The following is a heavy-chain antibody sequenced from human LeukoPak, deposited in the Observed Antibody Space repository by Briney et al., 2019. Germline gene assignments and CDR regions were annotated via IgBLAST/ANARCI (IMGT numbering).Heavy chain of an antibody. CDR1: GFSFSSTW. V-gene: IGHV3-7*03. Sequence: PGGSLRLSCAASGFSFSSTWMTWVRQTTGKGLELVSNINIDGSQRYHAYSVEGRFTISRDNVKNTLYLQMNSLRVEDTAVYYCARDPGWGALDYWGQGALVIVSS. CDR2: INIDGSQR. CDR3: ARDPGWGALDY. D-gene: IGHD3-16*01. J-gene: IGHJ4*02.